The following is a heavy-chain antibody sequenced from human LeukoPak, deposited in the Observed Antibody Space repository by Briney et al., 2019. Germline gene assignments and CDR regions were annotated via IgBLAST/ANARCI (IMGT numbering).Heavy chain of an antibody. CDR2: IHYSGIT. CDR1: GFTFSDYY. J-gene: IGHJ3*02. D-gene: IGHD3-9*01. CDR3: ARYARDWHAFDI. Sequence: GSLRLSCAASGFTFSDYYMSWIRQAPGKGPEWIGYIHYSGITNYSPSLKSRVTISVDTSKNHFSLKLNSVTAADAAVYYCARYARDWHAFDIWGQGTMVTVSS. V-gene: IGHV4-59*01.